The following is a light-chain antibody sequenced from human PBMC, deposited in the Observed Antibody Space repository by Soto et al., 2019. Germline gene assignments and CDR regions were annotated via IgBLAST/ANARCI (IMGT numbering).Light chain of an antibody. V-gene: IGKV1-39*01. Sequence: DIQMTQSPSSLSASVGDRVTITCRASQSISNYLNWYQQKVGKAPKLLIYGASSLQSGVPSRFSGSGSGTDFTLTISSLQLEDFATYYCQQSYSTPLTFGGGTKVEIK. CDR1: QSISNY. CDR2: GAS. CDR3: QQSYSTPLT. J-gene: IGKJ4*01.